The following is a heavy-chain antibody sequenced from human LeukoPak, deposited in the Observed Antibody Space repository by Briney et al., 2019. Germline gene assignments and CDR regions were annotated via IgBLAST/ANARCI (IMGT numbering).Heavy chain of an antibody. V-gene: IGHV3-30*04. D-gene: IGHD5-12*01. CDR3: ARGYELFDY. CDR2: ISYDGSNK. J-gene: IGHJ4*02. CDR1: GFTFSSYA. Sequence: GGSLRLSCAASGFTFSSYAMHWVRQAPGKGLEWVAVISYDGSNKYYADSVKGRFTISRDNSKNTLYLQMNGLRAEDTAVYYCARGYELFDYWGQGTLVTVSS.